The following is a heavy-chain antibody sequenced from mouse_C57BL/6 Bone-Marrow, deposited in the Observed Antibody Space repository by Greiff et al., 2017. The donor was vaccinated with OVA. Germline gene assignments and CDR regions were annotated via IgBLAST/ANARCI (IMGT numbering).Heavy chain of an antibody. Sequence: EVQLQQSGPELVKPGASVKISCKASGYTFTDYYMNWVKQSHGKSLEWIGDINPNNGGTSYNQKFKGKATLTVDKSSSTAYMELRSLTSEDSAVYYCARNVSLWYFDVWGTGTTVTVAS. CDR2: INPNNGGT. CDR3: ARNVSLWYFDV. D-gene: IGHD6-2*01. J-gene: IGHJ1*03. CDR1: GYTFTDYY. V-gene: IGHV1-26*01.